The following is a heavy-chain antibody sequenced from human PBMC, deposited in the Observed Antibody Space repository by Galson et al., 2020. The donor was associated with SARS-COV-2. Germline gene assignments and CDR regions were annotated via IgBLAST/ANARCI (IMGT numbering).Heavy chain of an antibody. V-gene: IGHV6-1*01. J-gene: IGHJ5*02. D-gene: IGHD6-13*01. Sequence: SQTLSLTCAISGDSVSSNTWNWVRQSPSRGLEWLGRTYYRSKWYNDYAVFVKSRITINADTSQNQFSLQLSSVTPEDTAIYYCVRGGWSSSSGYGRTAIWFAPWGQGTLVTVCS. CDR1: GDSVSSNT. CDR2: TYYRSKWYN. CDR3: VRGGWSSSSGYGRTAIWFAP.